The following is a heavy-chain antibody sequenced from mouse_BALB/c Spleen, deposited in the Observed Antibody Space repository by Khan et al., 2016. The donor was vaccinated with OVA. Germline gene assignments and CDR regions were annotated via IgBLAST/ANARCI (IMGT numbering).Heavy chain of an antibody. CDR3: ASKSYGKGAY. D-gene: IGHD2-1*01. CDR1: GYSITSGYY. CDR2: ISYDGSN. J-gene: IGHJ3*01. Sequence: EVQLQESGPGLVKPSQSLSLTCSVTGYSITSGYYWSWIRQFPGNRLEWMGYISYDGSNNYNPSLKNRISITRDTSKKQFFLKLNSGTTEDTATYCCASKSYGKGAYWGQGTLVTVSA. V-gene: IGHV3-6*02.